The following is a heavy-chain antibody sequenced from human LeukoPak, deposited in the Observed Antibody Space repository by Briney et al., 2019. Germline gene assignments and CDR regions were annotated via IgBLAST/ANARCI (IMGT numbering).Heavy chain of an antibody. Sequence: GGSLRLSCAASGFTFSSYGMHWVRQAPGKGLEWAAFIRYDGGNKYYADSVKGRFTISRDNSKNTLCLQMNSLRAEDTAVYYCAKESPFVWFGESHYFDYWGQGTLVTVSS. D-gene: IGHD3-10*01. V-gene: IGHV3-30*02. CDR2: IRYDGGNK. J-gene: IGHJ4*02. CDR3: AKESPFVWFGESHYFDY. CDR1: GFTFSSYG.